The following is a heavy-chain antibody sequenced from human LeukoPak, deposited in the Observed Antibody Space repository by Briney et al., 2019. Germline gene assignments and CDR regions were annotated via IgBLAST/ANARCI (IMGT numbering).Heavy chain of an antibody. Sequence: SETLSLTCTVSGGSISSYYWSWVRQPAGKGLEWIGRISTSGNTNSNPSLKSRVTMSVDTSKNQFSLKLSSVTAADTAVYYCASQYCSTTSCSDYWGQGTLVTVSS. V-gene: IGHV4-4*07. J-gene: IGHJ4*02. CDR3: ASQYCSTTSCSDY. CDR1: GGSISSYY. D-gene: IGHD2-2*01. CDR2: ISTSGNT.